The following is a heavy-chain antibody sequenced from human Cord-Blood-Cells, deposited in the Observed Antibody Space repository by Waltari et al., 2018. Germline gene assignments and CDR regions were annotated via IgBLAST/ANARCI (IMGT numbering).Heavy chain of an antibody. CDR1: GGSFSGYY. V-gene: IGHV4-34*01. D-gene: IGHD2-15*01. Sequence: QVQLQQWGAGLLKPSETLSLTCAVYGGSFSGYYWSWIRQPPGKGLEWIGEINHSGSTNYNPSLKSRVTISVDTSKNQFSRKLSSVTAADTAVYYCARGRWDIVVVVAALWYFDLWGRGTLVTVSS. CDR3: ARGRWDIVVVVAALWYFDL. J-gene: IGHJ2*01. CDR2: INHSGST.